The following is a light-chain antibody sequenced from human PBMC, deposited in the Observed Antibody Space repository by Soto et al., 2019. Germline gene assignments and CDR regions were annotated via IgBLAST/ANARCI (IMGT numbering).Light chain of an antibody. J-gene: IGKJ1*01. V-gene: IGKV3-20*01. CDR2: GAS. CDR1: QSVSSR. CDR3: QHYAHNSPIT. Sequence: VLTQSPRTLSFSPGERATLSCRPSQSVSSRLAWYQQRPGQAPRLLISGASSRATGIPDRFSGSGSGTDFTLTISRLEPEDFALYYCQHYAHNSPITFGQGSKVAIK.